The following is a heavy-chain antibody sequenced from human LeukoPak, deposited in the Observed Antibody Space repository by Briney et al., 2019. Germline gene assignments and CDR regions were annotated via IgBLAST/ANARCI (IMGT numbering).Heavy chain of an antibody. CDR3: ARDRSGYCTNGVCSSHPYYYYYYMDV. J-gene: IGHJ6*03. V-gene: IGHV1-2*01. CDR2: INPNSGGT. Sequence: ASVNVSFTSSVYTFTFYYMHWVRQAPGQGLEGMGGINPNSGGTKYAQKFQGRGTITRDTAINTAYMELSRRRAGETDGEYCARDRSGYCTNGVCSSHPYYYYYYMDVWGKGTTVTVSS. D-gene: IGHD2-8*01. CDR1: VYTFTFYY.